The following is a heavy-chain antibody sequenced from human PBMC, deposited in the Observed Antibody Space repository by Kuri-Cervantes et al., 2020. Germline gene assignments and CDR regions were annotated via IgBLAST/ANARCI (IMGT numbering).Heavy chain of an antibody. V-gene: IGHV4-61*01. Sequence: SETLSLTCTVSGGSVSSGSYYWSWIRQPPGKGLEWIGYIYYSGSTNYNPSLKSRVTISVDTSKNQFSLKLSSVTAADTAVYYCASAYGDYAHLGYWGQGTLVTVSS. J-gene: IGHJ4*02. CDR1: GGSVSSGSYY. CDR3: ASAYGDYAHLGY. D-gene: IGHD4-17*01. CDR2: IYYSGST.